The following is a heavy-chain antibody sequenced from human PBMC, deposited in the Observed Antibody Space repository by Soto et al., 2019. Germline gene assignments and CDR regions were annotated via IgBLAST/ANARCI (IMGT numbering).Heavy chain of an antibody. CDR1: GFTFSSYW. Sequence: VGSLILSCVVSGFTFSSYWMNWVLQAPGKGLEWVANIKQDGSEKYYVDSAKGRFTISRDNAKNSLYLQMNSLSAEDTAIYYCETSRTFDYWGQGTLVTVSS. CDR3: ETSRTFDY. J-gene: IGHJ4*02. V-gene: IGHV3-7*01. D-gene: IGHD6-13*01. CDR2: IKQDGSEK.